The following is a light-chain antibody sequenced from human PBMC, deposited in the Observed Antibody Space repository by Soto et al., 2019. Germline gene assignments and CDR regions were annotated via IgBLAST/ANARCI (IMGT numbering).Light chain of an antibody. CDR3: QQYETFSGT. CDR1: QNINAW. V-gene: IGKV1-5*01. CDR2: DAS. J-gene: IGKJ1*01. Sequence: DIHMTQSPSSLSVSVGDRVTITCRTSQNINAWLAWYQQRPGQAPKLLIYDASTVQSGVPSRFSGSGSGTKFTLTIASLQPDDFATYYCQQYETFSGTFGPGTKVDIK.